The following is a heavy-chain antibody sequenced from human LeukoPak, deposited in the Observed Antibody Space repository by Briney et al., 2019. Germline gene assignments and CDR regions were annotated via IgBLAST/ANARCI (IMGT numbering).Heavy chain of an antibody. J-gene: IGHJ4*02. D-gene: IGHD1-1*01. Sequence: ASVKVSCKASGNSLNNYHMRWVRQAPGQGLEWLGIIRPGGDGPSYAQKFQGRVTMTRDMSTSTVYMELSSLTSDDTAVYYCGRDPTYRNYFDSWGQGTLVTVSS. CDR3: GRDPTYRNYFDS. CDR1: GNSLNNYH. V-gene: IGHV1-46*02. CDR2: IRPGGDGP.